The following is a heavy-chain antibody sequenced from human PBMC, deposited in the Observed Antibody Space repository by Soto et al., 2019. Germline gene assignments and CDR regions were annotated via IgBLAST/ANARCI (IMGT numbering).Heavy chain of an antibody. J-gene: IGHJ6*02. V-gene: IGHV3-30-3*01. Sequence: QVQLVESGGGVVQPGRSLRLSCAASGFTFSSYAMHWVRQASGKGLEWVAVISYDGSNKYYADSVKGRFTISRDNSKNXLXXKMNSLRAEDTAVYYCARTPRGQWELPYYYYGMDVWGQGTTVTVSS. CDR3: ARTPRGQWELPYYYYGMDV. CDR2: ISYDGSNK. D-gene: IGHD1-26*01. CDR1: GFTFSSYA.